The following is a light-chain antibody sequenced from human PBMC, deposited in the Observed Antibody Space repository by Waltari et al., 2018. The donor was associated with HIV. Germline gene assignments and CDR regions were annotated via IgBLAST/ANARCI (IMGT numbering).Light chain of an antibody. J-gene: IGLJ1*01. CDR1: GSDVGAYKY. CDR3: CSYAGSSTFGFYV. V-gene: IGLV2-23*02. CDR2: EVN. Sequence: QSALTQPASVSGSPEQSITISSPGAGSDVGAYKYVSWYKQYPGKAPQLIIYEVNKRPSGVSNRFSGSKSGNTASLTISGLQAEDEADYYCCSYAGSSTFGFYVFGTGTKVTVL.